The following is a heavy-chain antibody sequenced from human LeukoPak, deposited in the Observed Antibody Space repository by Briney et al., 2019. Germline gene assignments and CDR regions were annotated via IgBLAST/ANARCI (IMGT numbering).Heavy chain of an antibody. V-gene: IGHV3-11*04. CDR3: ARSPRHSSSANWDY. Sequence: GGSLRLSCAASGFTFSDYYMSWIRQAPGKGLEWVSYISSSGSTIYYADSVKGRFTISRDNAKNSLYLQMNSLRAEDTAVYYCARSPRHSSSANWDYWGQGTLVTVSS. J-gene: IGHJ4*02. CDR2: ISSSGSTI. D-gene: IGHD6-6*01. CDR1: GFTFSDYY.